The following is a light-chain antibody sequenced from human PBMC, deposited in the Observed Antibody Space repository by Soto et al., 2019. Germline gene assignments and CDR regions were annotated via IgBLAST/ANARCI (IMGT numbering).Light chain of an antibody. CDR3: CSYAGRDTMI. CDR1: SSNVGSYDL. Sequence: QSALTQPASVSGSPGQSITISSTGTSSNVGSYDLVSWYQQHPGEAPKLMIYEGTKRPSGVSNRFSGSKSANTASLTISGLQPEDAADYYCCSYAGRDTMIFGGGTKLTVL. CDR2: EGT. V-gene: IGLV2-23*01. J-gene: IGLJ2*01.